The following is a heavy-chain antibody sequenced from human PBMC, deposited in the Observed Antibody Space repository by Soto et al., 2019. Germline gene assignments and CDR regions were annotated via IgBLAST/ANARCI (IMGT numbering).Heavy chain of an antibody. Sequence: LRLSCVGSGFDVTTNCMRWVRQAPGKGLECVSIVCTGGATHYADSVKGRFTISRDSSKNTVHLQMNNVRAEDTAVYYCVRDKRTISGIFPGYWGQGTQVTVSS. J-gene: IGHJ4*02. CDR2: VCTGGAT. CDR1: GFDVTTNC. V-gene: IGHV3-53*01. CDR3: VRDKRTISGIFPGY. D-gene: IGHD1-1*01.